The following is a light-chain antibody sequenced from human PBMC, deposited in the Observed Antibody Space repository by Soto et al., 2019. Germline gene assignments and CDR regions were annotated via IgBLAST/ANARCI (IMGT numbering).Light chain of an antibody. J-gene: IGKJ1*01. Sequence: EIVLTQSPGTLSLSPGERGTLSCRAIQSVSIGYLAWYQQKPGQAPRLLIYGASSRATGIPVRFSGSGSGTDFTLTISRLEPEDFAVYYCQQHGNSPRTFGQRTKVDIK. CDR3: QQHGNSPRT. V-gene: IGKV3-20*01. CDR2: GAS. CDR1: QSVSIGY.